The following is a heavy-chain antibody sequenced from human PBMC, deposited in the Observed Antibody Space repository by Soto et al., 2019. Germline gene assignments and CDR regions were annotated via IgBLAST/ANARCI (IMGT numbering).Heavy chain of an antibody. Sequence: LSLTCTVSGDSISSYYWGGIRQPPGKGLEWIGYIHYSGSTNYNPSLKSRVTISVDTPKNQFSLKVNSMTAADTAVYYCARGGLAARKGRWFDPWGQGTLVTVSS. CDR3: ARGGLAARKGRWFDP. V-gene: IGHV4-59*01. J-gene: IGHJ5*02. CDR2: IHYSGST. CDR1: GDSISSYY. D-gene: IGHD6-6*01.